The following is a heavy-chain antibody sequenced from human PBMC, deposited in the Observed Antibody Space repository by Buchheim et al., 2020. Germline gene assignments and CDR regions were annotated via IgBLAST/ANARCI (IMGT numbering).Heavy chain of an antibody. J-gene: IGHJ6*02. CDR2: IIPIFGTA. V-gene: IGHV1-69*01. Sequence: QVQLVQSGAEVKKPGSSVKVSCKASGGTFSSYAISWVRQAPGQGLEWMGGIIPIFGTANYAQKFQGRVTITADEYTSTAYMELSSLRSEDTAVYYCARGISVISLSHYYDSSGYYYYYYGMDVWGQGTT. CDR3: ARGISVISLSHYYDSSGYYYYYYGMDV. CDR1: GGTFSSYA. D-gene: IGHD3-22*01.